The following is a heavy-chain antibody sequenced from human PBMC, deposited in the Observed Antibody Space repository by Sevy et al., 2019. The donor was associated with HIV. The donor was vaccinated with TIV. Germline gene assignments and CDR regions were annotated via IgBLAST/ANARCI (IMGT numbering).Heavy chain of an antibody. J-gene: IGHJ4*02. V-gene: IGHV3-23*01. D-gene: IGHD5-18*01. CDR2: ISGGDGGT. CDR3: AKGKDTAMDVDY. Sequence: GGSLRLSCAASEFTLSTYAMTWVRRAPGKGLEWVSTISGGDGGTYYADSVKGRFTISRDNPKNTLYIQMNSLRAEDTAVYYCAKGKDTAMDVDYWGQGTLVTVSS. CDR1: EFTLSTYA.